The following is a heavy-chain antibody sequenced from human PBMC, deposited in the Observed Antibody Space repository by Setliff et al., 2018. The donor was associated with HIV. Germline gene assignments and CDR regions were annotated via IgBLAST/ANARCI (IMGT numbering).Heavy chain of an antibody. CDR3: VRVAGFSSSWFAY. D-gene: IGHD6-13*01. J-gene: IGHJ4*02. CDR2: INNDGSTS. CDR1: GFTFSYYW. V-gene: IGHV3-74*03. Sequence: PGGSLRLSCAASGFTFSYYWMHWVRQAPGKGLEWVARINNDGSTSEHANAVKGRLTISRDNDRNTLYLEMNSLRVEDTALYYCVRVAGFSSSWFAYWGQGTLVTVSS.